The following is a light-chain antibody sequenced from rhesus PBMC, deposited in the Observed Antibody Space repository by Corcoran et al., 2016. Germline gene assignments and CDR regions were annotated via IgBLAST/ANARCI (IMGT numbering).Light chain of an antibody. CDR1: QSVSSS. J-gene: IGKJ4*01. CDR3: QQDYSWPLT. CDR2: GAS. Sequence: EIVMTQSPATLSLSPGERATLSCRASQSVSSSLAWYPQKPGQAPKLRSYGASSRATGTPDRFSGRGSGTEFTLTISSLEPEDVGVYYCQQDYSWPLTFGGGTKVELK. V-gene: IGKV3-42*01.